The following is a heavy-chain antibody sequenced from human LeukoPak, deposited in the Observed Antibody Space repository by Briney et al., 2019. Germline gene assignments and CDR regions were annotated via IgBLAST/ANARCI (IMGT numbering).Heavy chain of an antibody. V-gene: IGHV3-30*04. D-gene: IGHD2-2*01. Sequence: PGGSLRLSCAASGFTFSSYAMHWVRQAPGKGLEWVAVISYDGSNKYYADSVKGRFTISRDNSKNTLYLQMNSLRAEDTAVYYCARESKIEYCSSTSCYYYGMDVWGQGTTVTVSS. CDR3: ARESKIEYCSSTSCYYYGMDV. CDR2: ISYDGSNK. CDR1: GFTFSSYA. J-gene: IGHJ6*02.